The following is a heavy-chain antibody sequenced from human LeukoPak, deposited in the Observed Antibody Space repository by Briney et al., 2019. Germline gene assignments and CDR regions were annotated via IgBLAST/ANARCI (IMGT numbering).Heavy chain of an antibody. D-gene: IGHD4-17*01. CDR1: GFTVSNYY. J-gene: IGHJ3*02. V-gene: IGHV3-33*08. Sequence: GGSLRLSCAASGFTVSNYYMTWVRQAPGKGLEWVAVIWYDGSNKYYADSVKGRFTVSRDNSKNTVYLQMNSLRAEDTAVYYCARDPGDYVGNDAFDIWGQGTMVTVSS. CDR2: IWYDGSNK. CDR3: ARDPGDYVGNDAFDI.